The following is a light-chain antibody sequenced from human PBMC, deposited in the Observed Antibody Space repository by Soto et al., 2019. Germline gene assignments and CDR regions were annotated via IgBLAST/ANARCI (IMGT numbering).Light chain of an antibody. V-gene: IGKV1-27*01. CDR1: QGISNY. J-gene: IGKJ1*01. Sequence: DIPMTQSPSSLSASVGDRVTITCRASQGISNYLAWYQQRPGKVPELLIYDASTLQSGVPSRFSGSGSGTDFTLTISSLQPEDVATYYCQRYNSAPRTFGQGTKVEIK. CDR3: QRYNSAPRT. CDR2: DAS.